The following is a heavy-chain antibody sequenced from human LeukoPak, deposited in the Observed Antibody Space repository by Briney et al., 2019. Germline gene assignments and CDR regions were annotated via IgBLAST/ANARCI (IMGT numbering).Heavy chain of an antibody. CDR2: IIPILGIA. CDR1: GGTFSSYA. D-gene: IGHD3-22*01. Sequence: ASVKVSCKASGGTFSSYAISWVRQAPGQGLEWMGRIIPILGIANYAQKFQGRVTITADTSTSTAYMELRSLRSDDTAVYYCARGWHYYDSSGYYYPFDYWGQGTLVTVSS. CDR3: ARGWHYYDSSGYYYPFDY. J-gene: IGHJ4*02. V-gene: IGHV1-69*04.